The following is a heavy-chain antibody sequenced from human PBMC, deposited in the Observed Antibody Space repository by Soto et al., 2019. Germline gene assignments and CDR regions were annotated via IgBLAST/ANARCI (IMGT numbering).Heavy chain of an antibody. CDR2: INQSGST. V-gene: IGHV4-34*01. CDR3: ARAPAVVVIANAFDI. J-gene: IGHJ3*02. D-gene: IGHD3-22*01. Sequence: QVQLQQWGAGLLKPSETLSLTCAVYGGSFSGYYWSWIRQPPGKGLELIGEINQSGSTNYNPSLKSRVTIPLDTSKKQFSLKMSSVTAADTTVYYCARAPAVVVIANAFDIWGQGTRVTVS. CDR1: GGSFSGYY.